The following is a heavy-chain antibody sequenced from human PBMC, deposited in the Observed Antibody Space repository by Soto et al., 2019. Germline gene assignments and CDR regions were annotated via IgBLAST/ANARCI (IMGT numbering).Heavy chain of an antibody. Sequence: QVQLVESGGGVVQPGRSLRLSCAASGFTFSSYGMHWVRQAPGKGLEWVAVISYDGSNKYYADSVKGRFTISRDNSKNTLYLQMNSLRAENTAVYYCAKAVGVVVVAATAFDYWGQGTLVTVSS. CDR3: AKAVGVVVVAATAFDY. J-gene: IGHJ4*02. D-gene: IGHD2-15*01. CDR2: ISYDGSNK. CDR1: GFTFSSYG. V-gene: IGHV3-30*18.